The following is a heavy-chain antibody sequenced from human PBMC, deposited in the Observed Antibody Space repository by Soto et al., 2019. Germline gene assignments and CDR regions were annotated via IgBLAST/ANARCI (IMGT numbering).Heavy chain of an antibody. V-gene: IGHV4-28*01. D-gene: IGHD3-10*01. J-gene: IGHJ4*02. CDR3: ARHGSRVPMVRGVPWYFDY. CDR2: IYYSGST. Sequence: ASETLSLTCAVPGYSIGSYNWWVWIRQPPGKGLEWIGYIYYSGSTYYNPSLKSRVTISVDTSKNQFSLKLSSVTAADTAVYYCARHGSRVPMVRGVPWYFDYWGQGTLVTVSS. CDR1: GYSIGSYNW.